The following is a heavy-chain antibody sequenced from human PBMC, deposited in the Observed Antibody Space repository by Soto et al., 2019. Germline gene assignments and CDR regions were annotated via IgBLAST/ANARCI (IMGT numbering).Heavy chain of an antibody. D-gene: IGHD1-26*01. V-gene: IGHV2-5*02. J-gene: IGHJ4*02. CDR1: GFSLTTDRVG. CDR3: AHAYGGRSLY. Sequence: QITLKESGPTLVKPTQTLTLTCTFSGFSLTTDRVGVGRIRQPPGEALEWLAVIYWDDSKTYRPSLASRLTIATDTSKNQVALTMTNMDSLDTATYYCAHAYGGRSLYWGQGTRVTVSS. CDR2: IYWDDSK.